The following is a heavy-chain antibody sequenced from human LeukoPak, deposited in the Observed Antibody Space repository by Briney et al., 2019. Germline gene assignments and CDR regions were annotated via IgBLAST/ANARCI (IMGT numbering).Heavy chain of an antibody. V-gene: IGHV1-69*13. CDR1: GGTFSSDA. CDR2: VIPIFGTT. J-gene: IGHJ4*02. CDR3: ARDRGYCSSTSCYNFDY. Sequence: SVKLSCRASGGTFSSDAISCVRHAPGEGLEWRGGVIPIFGTTNYAQKFQGRVTITADESTSTAYMELSSLRSEDTAVYYCARDRGYCSSTSCYNFDYWGQGTLVTVSS. D-gene: IGHD2-2*02.